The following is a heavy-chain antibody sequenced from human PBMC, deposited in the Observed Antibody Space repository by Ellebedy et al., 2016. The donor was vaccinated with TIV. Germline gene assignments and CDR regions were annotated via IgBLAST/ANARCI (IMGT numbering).Heavy chain of an antibody. CDR3: ARDRPLENSDY. D-gene: IGHD1-7*01. J-gene: IGHJ4*02. Sequence: GESLKISXAASGFTFSSYSMNWVRQAPGKGLEWVSSISSSSSYIYYADSVKGRFTISRDNAKNSLYLQMNSLRAEDTAVYYCARDRPLENSDYWGQGTLVTVSS. V-gene: IGHV3-21*04. CDR1: GFTFSSYS. CDR2: ISSSSSYI.